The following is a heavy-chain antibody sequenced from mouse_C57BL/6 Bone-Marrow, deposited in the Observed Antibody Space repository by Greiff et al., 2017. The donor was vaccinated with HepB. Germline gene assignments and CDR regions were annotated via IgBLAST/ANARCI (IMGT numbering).Heavy chain of an antibody. CDR1: YTFTDYYM. CDR2: YPGSGNTY. D-gene: IGHD1-1*01. J-gene: IGHJ4*01. CDR3: RSGPTTVVATDYAMDY. V-gene: IGHV1-83*01. Sequence: VQLQQSGPELVKPGASVKMSCKASGYTFTDYYMHWVKQKPGKGLEWIGEIYPGSGNTYYNEKFKGKATLTADTSSSTAYMQLSSLTSEDSAVYFCARSGPTTVVATDYAMDYWGQGTSVTVSS.